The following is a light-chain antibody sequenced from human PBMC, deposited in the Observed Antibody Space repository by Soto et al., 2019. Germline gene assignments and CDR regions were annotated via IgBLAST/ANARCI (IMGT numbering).Light chain of an antibody. CDR1: QSISTW. J-gene: IGKJ1*01. Sequence: DVQMTQSPSTLSASVGDRVTITCRASQSISTWLAWYQQKPGKAPNLLIHKASSLESGVPSRFSGSGFGAEFTLTISGLQPEDAATYYCQQYDNYWTFGQVTKVEI. CDR3: QQYDNYWT. CDR2: KAS. V-gene: IGKV1-5*03.